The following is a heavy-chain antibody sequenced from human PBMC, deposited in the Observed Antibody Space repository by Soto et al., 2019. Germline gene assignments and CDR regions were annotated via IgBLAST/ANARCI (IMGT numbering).Heavy chain of an antibody. V-gene: IGHV3-23*01. CDR3: AKRPLTAAGFDY. D-gene: IGHD6-13*01. CDR2: ITGSGGGT. CDR1: GFTFSNYA. J-gene: IGHJ4*02. Sequence: VQLLESGGGLVQPGGSLRLSCAASGFTFSNYAMTWVRQAPGKGLEWVSVITGSGGGTYFVDSVKGRFTISRDNSKNTVYLQMNSLRAEDTAVYYCAKRPLTAAGFDYWGKGTLVTVSS.